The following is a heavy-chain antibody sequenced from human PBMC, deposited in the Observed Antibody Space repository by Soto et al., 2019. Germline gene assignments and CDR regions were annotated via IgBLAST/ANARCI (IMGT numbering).Heavy chain of an antibody. CDR3: ARGGSYLTWFDP. J-gene: IGHJ5*02. CDR1: GDSISSGAYS. CDR2: IYHGGST. Sequence: QLQLQESGSGLVKPSQTLSLTCTVSGDSISSGAYSWSWIRQPPGKGLEWIGCIYHGGSTYYSPSLKGRVTMSVDRSTNQFSLNLSSVAAADTAVYYCARGGSYLTWFDPWGQGTLVTVSS. V-gene: IGHV4-30-2*01. D-gene: IGHD3-16*01.